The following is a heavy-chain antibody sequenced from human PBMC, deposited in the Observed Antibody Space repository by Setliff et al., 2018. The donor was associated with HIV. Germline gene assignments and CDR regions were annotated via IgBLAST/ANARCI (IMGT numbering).Heavy chain of an antibody. V-gene: IGHV4-34*01. CDR2: INQSGIS. D-gene: IGHD3-3*01. CDR1: GGSFSDHY. J-gene: IGHJ4*02. Sequence: LSLTCAVYGGSFSDHYWTWIRQPPGKGLEWIGEINQSGISNFNPSLKSRVTMPIDTPKNQFSLKLSSVTAADTAVYFCARGGGFWSGQLDYWGQGTLVTV. CDR3: ARGGGFWSGQLDY.